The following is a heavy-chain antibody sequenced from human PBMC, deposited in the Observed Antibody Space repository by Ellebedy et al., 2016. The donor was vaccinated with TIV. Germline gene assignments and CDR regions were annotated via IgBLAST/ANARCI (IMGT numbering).Heavy chain of an antibody. V-gene: IGHV3-30-3*01. CDR1: AFTFNDYA. CDR2: VSYDGSKT. D-gene: IGHD2-15*01. J-gene: IGHJ4*02. CDR3: ARETRGYAGIFDY. Sequence: GGSLRLXCEASAFTFNDYAMHWVRQAPGKGLEWVAFVSYDGSKTYYADSVKGRFTISRDNSKNTLDLQMSSLRAEDTALYYCARETRGYAGIFDYWGQGTLVTASS.